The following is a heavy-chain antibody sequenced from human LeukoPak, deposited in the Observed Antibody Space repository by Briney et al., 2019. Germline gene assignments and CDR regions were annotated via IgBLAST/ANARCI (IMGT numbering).Heavy chain of an antibody. V-gene: IGHV3-53*01. J-gene: IGHJ4*02. CDR3: ARGSWGIPLGYCSSTSCYYYYFDY. CDR2: IYSGGST. CDR1: GFTVSSNY. D-gene: IGHD2-2*01. Sequence: GGSLRLSCAASGFTVSSNYMSWVRQAPGKGLEWVSVIYSGGSTYYADSVKGRFTISRDNAKNSLYLQMNSLRAEDTAVYYCARGSWGIPLGYCSSTSCYYYYFDYWGQGTLVTVSS.